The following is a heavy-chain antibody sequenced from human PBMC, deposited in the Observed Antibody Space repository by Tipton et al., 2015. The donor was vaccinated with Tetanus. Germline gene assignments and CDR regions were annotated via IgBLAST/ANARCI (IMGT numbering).Heavy chain of an antibody. J-gene: IGHJ6*02. CDR2: ISYDGSNK. D-gene: IGHD3-16*01. CDR3: VKDLGEGLHYYYGMDV. V-gene: IGHV3-30*18. Sequence: AASGFTFSSYGMHWVRQAPGKGLEWVAVISYDGSNKYYAGSVKGRFTISGDNSKNTLYLQMNSLRAEDTAVYYCVKDLGEGLHYYYGMDVWGQGTTVTVSS. CDR1: GFTFSSYG.